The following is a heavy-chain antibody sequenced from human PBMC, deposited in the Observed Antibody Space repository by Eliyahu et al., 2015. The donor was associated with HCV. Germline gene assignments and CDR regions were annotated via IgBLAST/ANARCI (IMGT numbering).Heavy chain of an antibody. D-gene: IGHD6-6*01. J-gene: IGHJ4*02. CDR1: GYTFTGHG. CDR3: GRDSPLPTVPARPLDW. V-gene: IGHV1-18*04. Sequence: QVQLVQSGPEVKKSGXSVKVSCKTSGYTFTGHGISWLXXAPGXGLEWMGWXSXXNGHTDYSQKFQDRVTMTLDTSTSTAYMELRSLRSDDTAVYYCGRDSPLPTVPARPLDWWGQGTLVTVSS. CDR2: XSXXNGHT.